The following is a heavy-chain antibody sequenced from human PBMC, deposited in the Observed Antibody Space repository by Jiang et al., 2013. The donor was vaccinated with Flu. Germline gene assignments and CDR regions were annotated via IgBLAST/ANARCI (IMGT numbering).Heavy chain of an antibody. J-gene: IGHJ4*02. CDR3: ARHRQEQWLAVSLAYFDY. CDR1: GGSISSYY. Sequence: PGLVKPSETLSLTCTVSGGSISSYYWSWIRQPPGKGLEWIGYIYYSGSTNYNPSLKSRVTTSVDTSKNQFSLKLSSVTAADTAVYYCARHRQEQWLAVSLAYFDYWGQGTLVTVSS. CDR2: IYYSGST. D-gene: IGHD6-19*01. V-gene: IGHV4-59*08.